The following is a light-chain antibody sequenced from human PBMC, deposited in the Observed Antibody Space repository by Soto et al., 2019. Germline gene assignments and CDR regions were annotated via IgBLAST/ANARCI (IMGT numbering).Light chain of an antibody. CDR3: QQSYNSPQT. CDR1: QSISSW. J-gene: IGKJ1*01. Sequence: DIQMTQSPSTLSASVGDRVTITCRASQSISSWLAWYQQKPGKAPKLLIYDASSLESGVPSRFSGSGSGTEFTLTISSLQPEDFATYSCQQSYNSPQTFGRGTKVDIK. CDR2: DAS. V-gene: IGKV1-5*01.